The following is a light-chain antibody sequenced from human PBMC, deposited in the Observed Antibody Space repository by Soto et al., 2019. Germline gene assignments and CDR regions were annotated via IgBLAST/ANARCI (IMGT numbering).Light chain of an antibody. CDR3: MQGIHWPFT. Sequence: DVVMTQSPLSLPVTLGQPASISCRSTQSLVHSDGNTYLTWFQQRPGRSPRRLIYKISNRDSGVPDRFSGSGSGTDFTLKISRVEADDVGVYYCMQGIHWPFTFGQGTKLEIK. V-gene: IGKV2-30*02. J-gene: IGKJ2*01. CDR2: KIS. CDR1: QSLVHSDGNTY.